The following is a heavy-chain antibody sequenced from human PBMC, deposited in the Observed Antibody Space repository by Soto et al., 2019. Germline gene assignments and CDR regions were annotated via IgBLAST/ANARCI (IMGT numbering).Heavy chain of an antibody. V-gene: IGHV3-43*01. J-gene: IGHJ4*02. CDR2: ITGHGDTT. Sequence: GGSRRLSCAASGFTFHEFIMHWVRQAPGKGLEWISLITGHGDTTVYADSVKGRFTVSRDNSINSLYLQMHNVRTEDTALYYCGKDGPGTIDSWGQGTLVTVSS. D-gene: IGHD4-17*01. CDR1: GFTFHEFI. CDR3: GKDGPGTIDS.